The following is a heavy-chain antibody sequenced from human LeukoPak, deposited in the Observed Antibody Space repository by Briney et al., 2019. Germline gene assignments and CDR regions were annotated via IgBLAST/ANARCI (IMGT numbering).Heavy chain of an antibody. V-gene: IGHV3-66*02. CDR1: GFTVSSNY. CDR2: IYSGGST. D-gene: IGHD2-2*01. Sequence: GGSLRLSCAASGFTVSSNYMSWVRQAPGNGLEWVSVIYSGGSTYFADSVKGRFTISRDNSKNTLYLQMNSLRAEDTAVYYCAREILGDCSSTSCYLGYWGQGTLVTVSS. CDR3: AREILGDCSSTSCYLGY. J-gene: IGHJ4*02.